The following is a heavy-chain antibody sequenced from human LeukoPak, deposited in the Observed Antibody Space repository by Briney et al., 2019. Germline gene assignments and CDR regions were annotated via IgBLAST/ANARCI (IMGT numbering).Heavy chain of an antibody. Sequence: PGGSLRLSCAASGFTLSSYGMDWVRQAPGKGLEWVSSISSSTRYIYYADSVKGRFTISRDSAKNSLYLQMNSLRAEDTAVYYCARLAPDGYNFLGMDVWGQGTTVTVSS. CDR1: GFTLSSYG. V-gene: IGHV3-21*01. D-gene: IGHD5-24*01. J-gene: IGHJ6*02. CDR3: ARLAPDGYNFLGMDV. CDR2: ISSSTRYI.